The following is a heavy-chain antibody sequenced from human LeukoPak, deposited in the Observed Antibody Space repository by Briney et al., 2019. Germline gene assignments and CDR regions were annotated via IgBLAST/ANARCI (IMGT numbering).Heavy chain of an antibody. CDR1: GFTFSSYG. V-gene: IGHV3-30*03. Sequence: GGSLRLSCAASGFTFSSYGMHWVRQAPGKGLEWVAVISYDGSNKYYADSVKGRFTISRDNSKNTLYLQMNSLRAEDTAVYYVHIAAEGFDYWGQGTLVTVSS. CDR3: HIAAEGFDY. CDR2: ISYDGSNK. J-gene: IGHJ4*02. D-gene: IGHD6-13*01.